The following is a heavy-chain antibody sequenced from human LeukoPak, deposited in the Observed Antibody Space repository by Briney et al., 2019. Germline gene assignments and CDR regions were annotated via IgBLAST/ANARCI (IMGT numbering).Heavy chain of an antibody. CDR3: ARILGSGSYYNAYNWFDP. V-gene: IGHV4-34*01. J-gene: IGHJ5*02. CDR1: GGSFSGYY. CDR2: INHSGST. Sequence: SETLSLTCAVYGGSFSGYYWNWIRQPPGKGLEWIGEINHSGSTNYNPSLKSRVTISVDTSKNQFSLKLSPVTAADTAVYYCARILGSGSYYNAYNWFDPWGQGTLVTVSS. D-gene: IGHD3-10*02.